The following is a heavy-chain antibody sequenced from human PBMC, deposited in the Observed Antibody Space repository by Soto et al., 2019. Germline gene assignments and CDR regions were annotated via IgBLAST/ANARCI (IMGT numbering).Heavy chain of an antibody. CDR2: ISSSSSYT. Sequence: GGSLRFSCAASGFTFSSYGMHWVRQAPGKGLEWVSYISSSSSYTNYADSVKGRFTISRDNSKNSLYLQMNSLRAEDTAVYYCARDHPVAAAGTADYWGQGTLVTVSS. J-gene: IGHJ4*02. V-gene: IGHV3-21*05. CDR3: ARDHPVAAAGTADY. CDR1: GFTFSSYG. D-gene: IGHD6-13*01.